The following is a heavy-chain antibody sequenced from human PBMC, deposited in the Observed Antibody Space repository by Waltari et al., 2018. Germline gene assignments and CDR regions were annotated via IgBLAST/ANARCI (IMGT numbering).Heavy chain of an antibody. D-gene: IGHD6-13*01. CDR1: GFTFSTYS. CDR3: ARDEMHRTTWYHF. CDR2: IKQDGTEK. Sequence: SGGGLVQPGGSLRLSCAVSGFTFSTYSMTWVRQAPGKGLEWVANIKQDGTEKYYVDSVKGRFSISRDNGKNLLYLHMNSLRADDTAVYYCARDEMHRTTWYHFWGQGTQVTVSS. J-gene: IGHJ4*02. V-gene: IGHV3-7*04.